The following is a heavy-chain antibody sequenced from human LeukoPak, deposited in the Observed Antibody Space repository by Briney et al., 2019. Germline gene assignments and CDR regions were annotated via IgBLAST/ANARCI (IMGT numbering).Heavy chain of an antibody. D-gene: IGHD5-12*01. CDR1: GYSISSGYY. CDR3: ARAEWLPNKMFDY. V-gene: IGHV4-38-2*01. CDR2: IYHSGST. Sequence: SETLSLTCAVSGYSISSGYYWGWIRQPPGKGLEWIGCIYHSGSTYYNPSLKSRVTISVDTSKNQFSLKLSSVTAADTAVYYCARAEWLPNKMFDYWGQGTLVTVSS. J-gene: IGHJ4*02.